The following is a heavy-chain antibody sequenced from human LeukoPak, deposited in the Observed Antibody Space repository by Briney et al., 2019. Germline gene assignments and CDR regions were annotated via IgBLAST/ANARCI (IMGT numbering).Heavy chain of an antibody. Sequence: ASVKVSCKGSGYTFTSYGISWVRQAPGQGLEWMGWISAYNGNTNYAQKLQGRVTMTTDTSTSTAYVELRSLRSDDTAVYYCASGRLGELSLYRSFGYWGQGTLVTVSS. V-gene: IGHV1-18*01. CDR1: GYTFTSYG. CDR2: ISAYNGNT. D-gene: IGHD3-16*02. J-gene: IGHJ4*02. CDR3: ASGRLGELSLYRSFGY.